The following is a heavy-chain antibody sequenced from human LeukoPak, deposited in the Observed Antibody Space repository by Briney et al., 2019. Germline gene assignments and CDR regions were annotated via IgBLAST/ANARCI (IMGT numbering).Heavy chain of an antibody. J-gene: IGHJ4*02. V-gene: IGHV3-21*01. Sequence: PGGSLRLSCAASGLTFSSYNMNWVRQAPGKGLEWVSYISSSSRNIYYADSLKGRFTISRDNAKNSLYLQMNSLRAEDTAVYYCARGEAVAGTRFDYWGPGTLVTVSS. CDR3: ARGEAVAGTRFDY. CDR1: GLTFSSYN. CDR2: ISSSSRNI. D-gene: IGHD6-19*01.